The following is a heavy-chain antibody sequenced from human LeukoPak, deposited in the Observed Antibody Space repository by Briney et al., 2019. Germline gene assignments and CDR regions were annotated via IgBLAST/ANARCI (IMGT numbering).Heavy chain of an antibody. J-gene: IGHJ4*02. CDR1: GYTFTDNW. V-gene: IGHV5-51*01. Sequence: GESLKISCKASGYTFTDNWIAWVRQMPGKGLEWMGIVYPGDSDTRYSPSFQGQVTISADKSISTAYLQWSSLKASDTAIYYCARNYRHLNRALLEAPFDYWGQGTLVTVSS. CDR3: ARNYRHLNRALLEAPFDY. D-gene: IGHD3-10*01. CDR2: VYPGDSDT.